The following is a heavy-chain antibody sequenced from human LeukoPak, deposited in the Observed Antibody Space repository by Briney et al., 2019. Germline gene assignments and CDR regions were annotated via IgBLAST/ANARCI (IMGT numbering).Heavy chain of an antibody. Sequence: SETLSLTCAVYGGSFSGYYWSWIRQPPGKGLEWIGEINHSGSTNYNPSLKSRVTIPVDTSKNQFSLKLSSVTAADTAVYYCARSDELTRTFDYWGQGTLVTVSS. V-gene: IGHV4-34*01. CDR3: ARSDELTRTFDY. D-gene: IGHD1-26*01. J-gene: IGHJ4*02. CDR1: GGSFSGYY. CDR2: INHSGST.